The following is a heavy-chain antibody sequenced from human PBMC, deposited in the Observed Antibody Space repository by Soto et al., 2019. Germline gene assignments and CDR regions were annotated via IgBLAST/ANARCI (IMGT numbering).Heavy chain of an antibody. CDR3: AADHPYSSSW. Sequence: SETLSLTCTVSGGSVSSGSYYWSWIRQPPGKGLEWIGYIYYSGSTNYNPSLQSRVTISVDTSKNQFSLKLSSVTAADTAVYYCAADHPYSSSWWGQGTLVTVS. V-gene: IGHV4-61*01. J-gene: IGHJ4*02. D-gene: IGHD6-13*01. CDR1: GGSVSSGSYY. CDR2: IYYSGST.